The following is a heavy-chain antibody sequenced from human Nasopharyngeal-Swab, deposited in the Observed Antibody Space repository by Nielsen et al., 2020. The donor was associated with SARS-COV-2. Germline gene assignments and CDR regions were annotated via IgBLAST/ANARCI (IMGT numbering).Heavy chain of an antibody. V-gene: IGHV3-23*01. Sequence: VRQMPGKGLEWASGISGSYGSTYYADSVKGRFTISRDNSKNTLYLQMNSLRAEDTAVYYCAKRSIAVARDHFDYWGQGTLVTVSS. CDR3: AKRSIAVARDHFDY. CDR2: ISGSYGST. J-gene: IGHJ4*02. D-gene: IGHD6-19*01.